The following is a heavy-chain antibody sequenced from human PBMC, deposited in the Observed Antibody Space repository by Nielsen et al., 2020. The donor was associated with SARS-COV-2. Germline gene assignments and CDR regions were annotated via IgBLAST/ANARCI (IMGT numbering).Heavy chain of an antibody. CDR1: GFSLTTSGVG. CDR3: ARSALYTSGWFFVP. D-gene: IGHD6-19*01. V-gene: IGHV2-5*02. J-gene: IGHJ5*02. Sequence: SGPTLVKPAQTFTLTCRFSGFSLTTSGVGVGWIRQPPGKALEWLAVIFWDDNRLYNPSLKSRLTITKDPSKDEVLLTMTNVDPMDTATYFCARSALYTSGWFFVPWGRGTLVTASS. CDR2: IFWDDNR.